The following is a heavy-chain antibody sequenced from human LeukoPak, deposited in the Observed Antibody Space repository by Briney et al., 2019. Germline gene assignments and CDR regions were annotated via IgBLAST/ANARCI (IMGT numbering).Heavy chain of an antibody. V-gene: IGHV3-9*01. Sequence: QPGGSLRLSCAASGFTFDDYAMHWVRQAPRKGLEWVSGISWNSGSIGCADSVKGRFTISRDNAKNSLYLQMNSLRAEDTALYYCAKDMGLVAAPAHSSGPFWYGMDVWGQGTTVTVSS. CDR1: GFTFDDYA. D-gene: IGHD6-19*01. J-gene: IGHJ6*02. CDR2: ISWNSGSI. CDR3: AKDMGLVAAPAHSSGPFWYGMDV.